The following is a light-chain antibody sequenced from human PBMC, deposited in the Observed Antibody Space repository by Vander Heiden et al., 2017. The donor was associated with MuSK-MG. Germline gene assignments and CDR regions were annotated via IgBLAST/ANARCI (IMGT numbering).Light chain of an antibody. CDR3: SSYSSGSTLVI. J-gene: IGLJ2*01. V-gene: IGLV2-14*03. CDR1: SSDVGYNY. CDR2: DVR. Sequence: QSALPQPASMSGSLGQSITISCTGTSSDVGYNYVSWYRQHPGKAPKLLIYDVRYRPSGISDRFSGSKSGNTASLTISGLQAEDEADYYCSSYSSGSTLVIFGGGTGLTVL.